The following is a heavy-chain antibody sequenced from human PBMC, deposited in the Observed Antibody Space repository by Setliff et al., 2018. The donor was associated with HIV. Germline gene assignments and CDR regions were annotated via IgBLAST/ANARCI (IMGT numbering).Heavy chain of an antibody. CDR2: ITPFNGNT. J-gene: IGHJ3*02. CDR3: ATCLAPNQPPSNYGSSGSDASDI. Sequence: SVKVSCKASGYTFTYRYLHWVRQAPGQALEWMGWITPFNGNTNYAQKFQDRVTITRDRSMSTAYMELSSLRSEDTAMYYCATCLAPNQPPSNYGSSGSDASDIWGQGTMVTVSS. CDR1: GYTFTYRY. D-gene: IGHD3-22*01. V-gene: IGHV1-45*02.